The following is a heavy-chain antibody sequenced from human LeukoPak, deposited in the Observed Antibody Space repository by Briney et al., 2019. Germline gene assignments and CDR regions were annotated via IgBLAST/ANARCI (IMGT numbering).Heavy chain of an antibody. CDR2: ITGSGGIT. V-gene: IGHV3-23*01. Sequence: WGSLRLSCAASGFTFSSYAMNWVRQAPGKGLEWVSLITGSGGITYYADSVKGRFTISRDNSKNTLYLQMDSLRADDTAVYSCAKAAGSTYGSEYFHYWGQGTLVTVSS. CDR3: AKAAGSTYGSEYFHY. D-gene: IGHD5-18*01. CDR1: GFTFSSYA. J-gene: IGHJ4*02.